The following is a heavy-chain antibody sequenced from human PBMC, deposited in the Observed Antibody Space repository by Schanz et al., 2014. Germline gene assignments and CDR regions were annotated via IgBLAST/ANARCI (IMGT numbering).Heavy chain of an antibody. J-gene: IGHJ3*01. CDR3: ASSRTRYCSSTSCVPGAFDF. Sequence: QVQLVESGGGLVKPGGSLRLSCAASGFIFNDYYMNWIRQAPGKGLEWLSYISRDGTTSYYADSVKGRFTISRDNAKNSLYLQMNSLRVDDTAVYYCASSRTRYCSSTSCVPGAFDFWGQGTLVTVSS. CDR2: ISRDGTTS. D-gene: IGHD2-2*01. CDR1: GFIFNDYY. V-gene: IGHV3-11*01.